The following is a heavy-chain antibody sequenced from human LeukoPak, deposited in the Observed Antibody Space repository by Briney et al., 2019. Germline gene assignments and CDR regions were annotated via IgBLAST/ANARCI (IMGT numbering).Heavy chain of an antibody. CDR2: INPNSGGT. Sequence: ASVTVSCKASGYTFTCYYMHWVRQAPGQGLEWMGWINPNSGGTNYAQKFQGRVTMTRDTSISTAYMELRSLRSDDTAVYYCARPRGSSGRGDFDYWGQGTLVTVSS. CDR1: GYTFTCYY. CDR3: ARPRGSSGRGDFDY. J-gene: IGHJ4*02. V-gene: IGHV1-2*02. D-gene: IGHD6-19*01.